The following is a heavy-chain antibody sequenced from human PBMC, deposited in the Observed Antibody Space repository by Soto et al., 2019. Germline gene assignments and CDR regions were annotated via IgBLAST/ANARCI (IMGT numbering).Heavy chain of an antibody. J-gene: IGHJ4*02. V-gene: IGHV3-21*06. CDR2: ISSTTNYI. Sequence: GGALLVSCASSVFTFTMYSMNWVRQAPGKGLDWVSSISSTTNYIYYGDSMKGRFTISRDNAKNSLYLEMNSLRAEDTAVYYCARESEDLTSNFDYWGQGTLVTVS. CDR3: ARESEDLTSNFDY. CDR1: VFTFTMYS.